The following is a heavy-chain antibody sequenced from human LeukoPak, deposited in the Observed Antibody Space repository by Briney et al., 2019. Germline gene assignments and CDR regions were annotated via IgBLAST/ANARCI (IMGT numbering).Heavy chain of an antibody. D-gene: IGHD2-15*01. Sequence: SETLSLTCTVSGGSISSTTYYWGWIRQPPGKGLEWIGSIYHSGSTCYNPSLKSRVTISVDTSKNQFSLKLSSVTAADTAVYYCAREGYCSGGSCSGDYWGQGTLVTVSS. CDR2: IYHSGST. CDR1: GGSISSTTYY. J-gene: IGHJ4*02. V-gene: IGHV4-39*07. CDR3: AREGYCSGGSCSGDY.